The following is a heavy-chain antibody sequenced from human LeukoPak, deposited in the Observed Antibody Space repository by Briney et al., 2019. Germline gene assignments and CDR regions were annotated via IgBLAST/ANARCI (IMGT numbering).Heavy chain of an antibody. CDR1: GFTFSSYA. D-gene: IGHD4-17*01. CDR2: TSGSGGST. J-gene: IGHJ6*03. CDR3: AKDGDDYGDYVDYYYYYYMDV. Sequence: GGSLRLSCAASGFTFSSYAMSWVRQAPGKGLEWVSATSGSGGSTYYADSVKGRFTISRDNSKNTLYLQMNSLRAEDTAVYYCAKDGDDYGDYVDYYYYYYMDVWGKGTTVTVSS. V-gene: IGHV3-23*01.